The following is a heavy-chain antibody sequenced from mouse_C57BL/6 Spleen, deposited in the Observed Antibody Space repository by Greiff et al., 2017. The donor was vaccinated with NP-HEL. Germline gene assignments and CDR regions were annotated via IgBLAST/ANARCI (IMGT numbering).Heavy chain of an antibody. CDR2: IRLKSDNDAT. J-gene: IGHJ1*03. CDR3: TGDDDGYYGYFDV. Sequence: VQLQESGGGLVQPGGSMKLSCVASGFTFSNYWMNWVRQSTEKGLEWVAQIRLKSDNDATHYAESVKGRFTISRDDSKSSVYLQMNNLRAEDTGIYYCTGDDDGYYGYFDVWGTGTTVTVSS. D-gene: IGHD2-3*01. CDR1: GFTFSNYW. V-gene: IGHV6-3*01.